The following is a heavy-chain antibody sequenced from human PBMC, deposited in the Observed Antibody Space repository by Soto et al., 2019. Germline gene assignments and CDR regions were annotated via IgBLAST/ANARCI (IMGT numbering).Heavy chain of an antibody. Sequence: GGSLRLSCAASGFTFSSYGMNWVRQAPGKGLEWVSYISSSSTYIYYADSVKGRFTISRDNAKNSMYLQMSSLRVEDTAVYYCARAISTSGRVGDFDMWGQGTVVTVSS. D-gene: IGHD2-2*01. CDR1: GFTFSSYG. CDR3: ARAISTSGRVGDFDM. CDR2: ISSSSTYI. J-gene: IGHJ3*02. V-gene: IGHV3-21*01.